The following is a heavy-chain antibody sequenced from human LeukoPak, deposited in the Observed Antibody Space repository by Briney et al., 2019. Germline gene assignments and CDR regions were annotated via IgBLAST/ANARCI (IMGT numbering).Heavy chain of an antibody. Sequence: SETLSLTCAVYGASFSDSYWRWIRQSPEKGLEWIGEINNSGSTSYNPSLNSRVIMSVDRSKNQFSLRLTSVTAADTAVYYCARGRYGPRLGNWGQGTLVTVSS. J-gene: IGHJ4*02. CDR2: INNSGST. CDR3: ARGRYGPRLGN. CDR1: GASFSDSY. V-gene: IGHV4-34*01. D-gene: IGHD3-16*01.